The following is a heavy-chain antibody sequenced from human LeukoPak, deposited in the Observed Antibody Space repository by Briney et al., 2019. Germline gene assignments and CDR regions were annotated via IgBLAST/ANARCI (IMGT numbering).Heavy chain of an antibody. CDR3: AREELGSSLGFDP. Sequence: PGGSLRLSCAASGFTFSSYTIHWVRQPPGKGLEWVAVISFDGSNKYYADSVKGRFTISRDNSKNTLYLQMISLRAEDTAVYYCAREELGSSLGFDPWGQGTLVTVSS. CDR1: GFTFSSYT. J-gene: IGHJ5*02. V-gene: IGHV3-30-3*01. CDR2: ISFDGSNK. D-gene: IGHD3-16*01.